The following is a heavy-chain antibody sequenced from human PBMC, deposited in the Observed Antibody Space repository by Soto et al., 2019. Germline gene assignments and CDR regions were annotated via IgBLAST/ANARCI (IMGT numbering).Heavy chain of an antibody. Sequence: ASVKVSCKASGYTFTSYGISWVRQAPGQGLEWMGWISAYNGNTNYAQKLQGRVTMTTDTSTSTAYMELRSLRSDDTAVYYCARDDDDYGDPVYIVATIDYWGQGTLVTVSS. J-gene: IGHJ4*02. CDR1: GYTFTSYG. D-gene: IGHD5-12*01. V-gene: IGHV1-18*01. CDR3: ARDDDDYGDPVYIVATIDY. CDR2: ISAYNGNT.